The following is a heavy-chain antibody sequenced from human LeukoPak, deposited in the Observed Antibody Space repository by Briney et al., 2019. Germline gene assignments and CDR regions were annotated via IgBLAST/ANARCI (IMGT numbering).Heavy chain of an antibody. CDR1: GYTFTSYY. CDR2: INPSGGST. Sequence: GASVKVSCKASGYTFTSYYMHWVRQAPGQGLEWMGIINPSGGSTSYAQKFQGRVTMTRDMSTSTVYMELSSLRSDDTAVYHCARVGWGGSASDKTSDLDFWGQGTLVTVSS. V-gene: IGHV1-46*01. J-gene: IGHJ4*02. CDR3: ARVGWGGSASDKTSDLDF. D-gene: IGHD3-16*01.